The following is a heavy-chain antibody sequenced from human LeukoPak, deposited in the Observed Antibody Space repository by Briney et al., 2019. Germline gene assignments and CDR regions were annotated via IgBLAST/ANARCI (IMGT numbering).Heavy chain of an antibody. V-gene: IGHV3-74*01. J-gene: IGHJ6*02. D-gene: IGHD6-13*01. CDR2: INGDGSTL. CDR1: GFIFSRYW. CDR3: AKDPIAATGPGYYYGMDV. Sequence: GGSLRLSCAASGFIFSRYWMHWVRQAPGKGLVWVSRINGDGSTLSYADSVKGRFTISRDNAKNTLYLQMNSLRAEDTAVYYCAKDPIAATGPGYYYGMDVWGQGTTVTVSS.